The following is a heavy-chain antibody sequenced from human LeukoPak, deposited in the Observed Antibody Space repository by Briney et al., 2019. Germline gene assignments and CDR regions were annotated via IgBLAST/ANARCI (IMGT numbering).Heavy chain of an antibody. CDR2: IYSGGST. V-gene: IGHV3-66*01. J-gene: IGHJ3*02. D-gene: IGHD3-10*01. Sequence: GGSLRLSCAVSGYIVSGKYMGWVRQAPGKGLEYLSVIYSGGSTYYIDSVKGRFTISRDNSKNTLYLQMNSLRAEDTAVYYCARDGPHYYGLDIWGQGTMVTVSS. CDR3: ARDGPHYYGLDI. CDR1: GYIVSGKY.